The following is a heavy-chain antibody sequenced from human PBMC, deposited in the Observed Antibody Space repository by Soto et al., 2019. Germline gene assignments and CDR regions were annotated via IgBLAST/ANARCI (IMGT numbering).Heavy chain of an antibody. Sequence: PGESLKLSCKGSGYRFTSYWISWVRQMPGKGLVWMGRIDPSDSYTNYSPSFQGHVTISADKSISTAYLQWSSLKASDTAMYYRARLLVAATGYYYYYYGMDVWGQGTTVTVSS. D-gene: IGHD2-15*01. CDR3: ARLLVAATGYYYYYYGMDV. CDR2: IDPSDSYT. V-gene: IGHV5-10-1*01. CDR1: GYRFTSYW. J-gene: IGHJ6*02.